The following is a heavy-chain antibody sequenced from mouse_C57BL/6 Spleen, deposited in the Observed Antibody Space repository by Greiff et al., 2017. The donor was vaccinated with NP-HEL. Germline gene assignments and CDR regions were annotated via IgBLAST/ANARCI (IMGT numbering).Heavy chain of an antibody. CDR1: GYTFTSYW. CDR2: IDPSDSET. J-gene: IGHJ1*03. CDR3: AKGSTGTGWYFDV. D-gene: IGHD4-1*02. V-gene: IGHV1-52*01. Sequence: QVQLQQPGAELVRPGSSVKLSCKASGYTFTSYWMHWVKQRPIQGLEWIGNIDPSDSETHYNQKFKDKATLTVDKSSSTAYMQLSSLTSEDSAVYYCAKGSTGTGWYFDVWGTGTTVTVSS.